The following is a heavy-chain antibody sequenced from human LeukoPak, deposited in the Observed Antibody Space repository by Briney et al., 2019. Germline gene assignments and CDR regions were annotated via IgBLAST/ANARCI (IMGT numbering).Heavy chain of an antibody. CDR3: ARDGWGAHFDY. V-gene: IGHV3-7*01. J-gene: IGHJ4*02. CDR2: IKQDGSEK. D-gene: IGHD2-2*03. CDR1: GFTFSSYW. Sequence: GGSLTLSCAASGFTFSSYWMSWVRQAPGKGLEWVANIKQDGSEKYYVDSVKGRFTISRDNAKNSLYLQMNSLRAEDTAVYYCARDGWGAHFDYWGQGILVTVSS.